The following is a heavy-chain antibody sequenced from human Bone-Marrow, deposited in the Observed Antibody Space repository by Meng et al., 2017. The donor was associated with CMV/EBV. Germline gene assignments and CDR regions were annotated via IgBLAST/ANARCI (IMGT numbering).Heavy chain of an antibody. CDR2: INPSSGVT. D-gene: IGHD4-17*01. CDR3: ARVLFFGDPFDY. V-gene: IGHV1-2*02. J-gene: IGHJ4*02. Sequence: KASGYNFIGYHIHWVRKATGQGHEWMGWINPSSGVTKYAQRFQGRVTMTRDTSISTAYMELSSLRSDDTAVYYCARVLFFGDPFDYWGQGTLVTVSS. CDR1: GYNFIGYH.